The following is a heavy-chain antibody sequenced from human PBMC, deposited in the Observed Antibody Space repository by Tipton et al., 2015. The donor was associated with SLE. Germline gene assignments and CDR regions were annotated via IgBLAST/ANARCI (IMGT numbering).Heavy chain of an antibody. CDR1: GFTFGNYG. Sequence: SLRLSCAASGFTFGNYGIHWVRQAPGKGLEWVALIWYDGSNKNYADSVKGRFTISRDNSKNTLDLQMNSLRAEDTAVYYCARDPYSSSWYYMDVWGKGTTVTVSS. CDR2: IWYDGSNK. D-gene: IGHD6-13*01. J-gene: IGHJ6*03. CDR3: ARDPYSSSWYYMDV. V-gene: IGHV3-33*01.